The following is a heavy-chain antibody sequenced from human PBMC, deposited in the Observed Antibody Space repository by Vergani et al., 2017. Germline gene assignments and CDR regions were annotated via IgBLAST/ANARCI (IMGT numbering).Heavy chain of an antibody. CDR2: TRNKANSYTT. CDR3: AKGCSGGSCYSYRVDFDY. CDR1: GFTFSSYG. J-gene: IGHJ4*02. V-gene: IGHV3-72*01. Sequence: VQLVESGGGVVQPGRSLRLSCAASGFTFSSYGMHWVRQAPGKGLEWVGRTRNKANSYTTEYAASVKGRFTISRDDSKNSLYLQMNSLKTEDTAVYYCAKGCSGGSCYSYRVDFDYWGQGTLVTVSS. D-gene: IGHD2-15*01.